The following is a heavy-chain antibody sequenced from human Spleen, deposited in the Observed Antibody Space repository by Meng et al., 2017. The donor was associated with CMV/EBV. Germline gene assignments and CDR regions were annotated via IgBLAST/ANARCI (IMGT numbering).Heavy chain of an antibody. CDR3: ARGRGGLN. CDR2: INHYGVT. D-gene: IGHD3-10*01. J-gene: IGHJ4*02. V-gene: IGHV4-34*01. Sequence: LSLTCAVFGASFNDHSWSWIRQTPGKGLEWIGEINHYGVTNYKPSLKSRVTISVDTSKKQFSLRMTSVTAADSGVYYCARGRGGLNWGQGTLVTVSS. CDR1: GASFNDHS.